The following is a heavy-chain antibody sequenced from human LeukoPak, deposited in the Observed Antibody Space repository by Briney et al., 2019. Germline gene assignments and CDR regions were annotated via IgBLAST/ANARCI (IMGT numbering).Heavy chain of an antibody. D-gene: IGHD1-26*01. CDR1: GFTFSDYY. V-gene: IGHV3-11*04. CDR3: ARAYTGSFSGTLQY. CDR2: ISPSGITT. Sequence: GGSLRLSCAASGFTFSDYYMTWIRQAPGKGLEWVSYISPSGITTYYTDSVKGRFTISRDNAKNSLSLQINSLRDNDTALYYCARAYTGSFSGTLQYWGRGTLVTVSS. J-gene: IGHJ4*02.